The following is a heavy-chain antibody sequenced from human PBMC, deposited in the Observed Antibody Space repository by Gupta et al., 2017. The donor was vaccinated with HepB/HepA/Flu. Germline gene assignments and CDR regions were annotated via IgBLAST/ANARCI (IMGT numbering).Heavy chain of an antibody. V-gene: IGHV4-34*01. CDR2: INHSGST. D-gene: IGHD1-26*01. CDR3: ARGTGIVGATRTYGGDI. J-gene: IGHJ3*02. Sequence: QVQLQQWGAGLLKPSETLSLTCAVYGASFSGYYWSWIRQPPGKGLEWIGEINHSGSTNYNPSLKSRVTISVDTSKNQFSLKLSSVTAADTAVYYCARGTGIVGATRTYGGDIWGQGTMVTVSS. CDR1: GASFSGYY.